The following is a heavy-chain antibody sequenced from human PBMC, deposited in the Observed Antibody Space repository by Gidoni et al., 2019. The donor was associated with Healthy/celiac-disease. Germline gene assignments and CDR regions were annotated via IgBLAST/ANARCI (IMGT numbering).Heavy chain of an antibody. V-gene: IGHV1-69*01. CDR2: IIPIFGTA. D-gene: IGHD1-1*01. CDR1: GGTFSSYA. CDR3: ARHGTTGTTPFDY. J-gene: IGHJ4*02. Sequence: QVQLVQSGAEVKKPGSSVKVSCTASGGTFSSYAISWVRQAPGQGLEWMGGIIPIFGTANYAQKFQGRVTIAADESTSTAYMELSSLRSEDTAVYYCARHGTTGTTPFDYWGQGTLVTVSS.